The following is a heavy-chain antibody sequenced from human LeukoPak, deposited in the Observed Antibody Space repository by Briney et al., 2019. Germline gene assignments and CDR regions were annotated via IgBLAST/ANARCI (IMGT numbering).Heavy chain of an antibody. CDR3: AKARFGSGTYSALDI. Sequence: GGSLRLSCAASGFTVSSSYMAWVRRAPGRGLEWVSIIYIGGNTFLADSVKGRFTISRDSSKNTVYLLMNSLRAQDTAEYFCAKARFGSGTYSALDIWGQGTTVTVPS. CDR2: IYIGGNT. D-gene: IGHD3-10*01. V-gene: IGHV3-53*01. CDR1: GFTVSSSY. J-gene: IGHJ3*02.